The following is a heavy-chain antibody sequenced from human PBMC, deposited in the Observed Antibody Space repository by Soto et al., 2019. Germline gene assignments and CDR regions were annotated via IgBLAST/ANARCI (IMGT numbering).Heavy chain of an antibody. Sequence: SSETLSLTWAVYGGSFSCYYWSWIRQPPGKGLEWIGEIDHSGSTNYNPSLKSRLTISVDTSENQFSLKLSSVTAADTAVYYCARIGSGWYRLFDYWGQGTLVTVSS. CDR2: IDHSGST. CDR1: GGSFSCYY. J-gene: IGHJ4*02. D-gene: IGHD6-19*01. CDR3: ARIGSGWYRLFDY. V-gene: IGHV4-34*01.